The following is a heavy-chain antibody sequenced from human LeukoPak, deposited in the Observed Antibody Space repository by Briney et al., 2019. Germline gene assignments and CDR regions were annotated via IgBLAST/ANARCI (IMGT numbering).Heavy chain of an antibody. D-gene: IGHD3-3*01. CDR1: GFTFSSYG. CDR2: IWYDGSNK. Sequence: PGGSLRLSCAASGFTFSSYGMHWVRQAPGKGLEWVAVIWYDGSNKYYADSVKGRFTISRDNSKNTLYLQMNSLRAEDTAVYYCARAYDFWSGHYYYYMDVWGKGTTVTVSS. J-gene: IGHJ6*03. CDR3: ARAYDFWSGHYYYYMDV. V-gene: IGHV3-33*01.